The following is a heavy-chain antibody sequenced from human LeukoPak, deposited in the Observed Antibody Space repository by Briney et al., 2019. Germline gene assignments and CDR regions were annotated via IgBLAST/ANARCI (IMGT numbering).Heavy chain of an antibody. J-gene: IGHJ4*02. Sequence: SQTLSLTCTVSGGSISSGGHYWSWIRQHSGKGLEWIGYIYYGGSTYYNPSLESRVTISVDTSKNQFSLKLNSVTAADTAVYSCASPPDYWGQGTLVAVSS. CDR2: IYYGGST. V-gene: IGHV4-31*03. CDR1: GGSISSGGHY. CDR3: ASPPDY.